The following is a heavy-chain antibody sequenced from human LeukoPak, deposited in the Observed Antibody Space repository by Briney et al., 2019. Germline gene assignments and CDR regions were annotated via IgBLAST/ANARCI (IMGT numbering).Heavy chain of an antibody. CDR3: ARDISYYDFWSGYWVGWFDP. V-gene: IGHV3-21*01. Sequence: GGSLRLSCAASGFTFSSYSMNWVRQAPGKGLEWVSSISSSSSYIYYADSVKGRFTISRDNAKNSLYLQMNRLRAEDTAVYYCARDISYYDFWSGYWVGWFDPWGQGTLVTVSS. CDR2: ISSSSSYI. CDR1: GFTFSSYS. D-gene: IGHD3-3*01. J-gene: IGHJ5*02.